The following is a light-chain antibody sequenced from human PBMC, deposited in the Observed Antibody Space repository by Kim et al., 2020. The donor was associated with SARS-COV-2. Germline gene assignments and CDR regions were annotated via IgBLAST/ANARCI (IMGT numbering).Light chain of an antibody. CDR2: GAS. J-gene: IGKJ2*03. CDR1: QTIYHF. CDR3: QNSYSIPR. V-gene: IGKV1-39*01. Sequence: LSASVGDRVTITCRASQTIYHFVNWYQQKPGKTPKILIYGASTLQSGVPSRFSGSGSGTNFTLTINSVQPEDFASYYCQNSYSIPRFGQGTKLEIK.